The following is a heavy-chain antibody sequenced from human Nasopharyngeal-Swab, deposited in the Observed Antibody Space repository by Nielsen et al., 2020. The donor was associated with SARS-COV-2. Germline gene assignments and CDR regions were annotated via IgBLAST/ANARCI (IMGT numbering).Heavy chain of an antibody. V-gene: IGHV3-33*01. CDR2: IWYDGTNK. J-gene: IGHJ4*02. Sequence: GGSLRLSCKASGFSVTSHGMHWVCQAPGKGLEWVAVIWYDGTNKFYADSVKGRFTISRDNSKNTLYLQMNSLRAEDTAMYYCHLSSGYDGYINYWGQGTLVTVSS. CDR1: GFSVTSHG. CDR3: HLSSGYDGYINY. D-gene: IGHD3-22*01.